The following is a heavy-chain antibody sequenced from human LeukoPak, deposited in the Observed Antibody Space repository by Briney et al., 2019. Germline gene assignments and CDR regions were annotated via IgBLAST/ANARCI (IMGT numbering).Heavy chain of an antibody. Sequence: SVKVSCKASGGTFSSYAISWVRQAPGQGLEWRGGIIPIFGTANYAQKFQGRVTITADESTSTAYMELSSLRSEDTAVYYCARDPGELLMAFDIWGQGTMVTVSS. V-gene: IGHV1-69*01. CDR3: ARDPGELLMAFDI. CDR2: IIPIFGTA. CDR1: GGTFSSYA. D-gene: IGHD1-26*01. J-gene: IGHJ3*02.